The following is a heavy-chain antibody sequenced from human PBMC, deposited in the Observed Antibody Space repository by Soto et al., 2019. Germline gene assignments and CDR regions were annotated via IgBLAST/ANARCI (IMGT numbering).Heavy chain of an antibody. CDR3: AREGGVLRMSNWLDP. D-gene: IGHD3-3*01. V-gene: IGHV4-61*01. J-gene: IGHJ5*02. Sequence: PSETLSLTCTVSGDSVSSDSLYWICMRQGPGKALEWFGYISHTGTTSYNPSLQSRVTMSIHTSKNQFSLNLSSVTAADTAIYYCAREGGVLRMSNWLDPWGQGTLVTVSS. CDR2: ISHTGTT. CDR1: GDSVSSDSLY.